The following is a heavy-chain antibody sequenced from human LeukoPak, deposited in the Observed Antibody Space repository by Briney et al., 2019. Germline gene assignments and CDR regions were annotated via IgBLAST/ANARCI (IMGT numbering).Heavy chain of an antibody. CDR3: ARLLGSGWSRAEYFQH. Sequence: GESLKISCRGSGYSFTSYWIGWVRQMPGKGLEWMGIIYPGDSDTRYSPSFQGQVTISADKSISTAYLQWSSLKAPDTAMYYCARLLGSGWSRAEYFQHWGQGTLVTVSS. CDR2: IYPGDSDT. V-gene: IGHV5-51*01. J-gene: IGHJ1*01. CDR1: GYSFTSYW. D-gene: IGHD6-19*01.